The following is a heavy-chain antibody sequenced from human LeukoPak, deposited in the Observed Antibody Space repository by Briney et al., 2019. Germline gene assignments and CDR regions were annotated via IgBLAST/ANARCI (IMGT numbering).Heavy chain of an antibody. Sequence: PGGSLRLSCAASGFTFSSYWMSWVRQAPGKGLEWVANIKQDGSGEYYVDSVKGRFTISRDNAKNSLYLQMNSLRAEDTAVYYCARDREHYYDSSGYYHYWGQGTLVTVSS. J-gene: IGHJ4*02. CDR2: IKQDGSGE. D-gene: IGHD3-22*01. V-gene: IGHV3-7*01. CDR1: GFTFSSYW. CDR3: ARDREHYYDSSGYYHY.